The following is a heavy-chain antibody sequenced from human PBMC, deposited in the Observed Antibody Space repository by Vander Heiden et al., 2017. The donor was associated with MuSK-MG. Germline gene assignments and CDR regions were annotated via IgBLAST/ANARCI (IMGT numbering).Heavy chain of an antibody. Sequence: QVQLVESGGGVVQPGGSLRPSCAASGFTFSSYVMHWVRQAPGKGLEWVAVISYDGSNKYYADSVKGRLTISRDNSRNTLYLQMNSLRAEDTAVFYCAREGNTAMDYWGQGTLVTVSS. CDR1: GFTFSSYV. CDR3: AREGNTAMDY. D-gene: IGHD5-18*01. CDR2: ISYDGSNK. J-gene: IGHJ4*02. V-gene: IGHV3-30*04.